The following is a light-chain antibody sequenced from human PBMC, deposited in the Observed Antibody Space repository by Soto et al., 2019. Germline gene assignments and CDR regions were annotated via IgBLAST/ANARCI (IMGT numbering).Light chain of an antibody. Sequence: QSVLTQPRSVSGSPGQSVTVSCTGTSSDVGGYNYVTWYQQHPGKAPKLVISDVNKRPSGVPDRFTGSKSGNTASLTISGLQAEDEADYYCCSFAGRTFVFGTGTKVTVL. CDR2: DVN. V-gene: IGLV2-11*01. CDR3: CSFAGRTFV. CDR1: SSDVGGYNY. J-gene: IGLJ1*01.